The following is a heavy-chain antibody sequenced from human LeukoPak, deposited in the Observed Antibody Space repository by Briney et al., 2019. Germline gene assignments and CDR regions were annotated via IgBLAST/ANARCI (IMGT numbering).Heavy chain of an antibody. CDR3: ARDRGSGYDRGYFDY. CDR1: GFTVSRYY. J-gene: IGHJ4*02. Sequence: GGSLRLSCAVSGFTVSRYYMSWVRQAPGKGLEWVSIIYSGDNTYYADSVKGRFTISRDNSKNTLYLQMNSLRVEDTAVYYCARDRGSGYDRGYFDYWGQGTLVTVSS. V-gene: IGHV3-66*01. CDR2: IYSGDNT. D-gene: IGHD5-12*01.